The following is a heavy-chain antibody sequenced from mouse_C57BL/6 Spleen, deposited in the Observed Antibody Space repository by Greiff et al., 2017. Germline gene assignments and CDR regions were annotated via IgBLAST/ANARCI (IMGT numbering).Heavy chain of an antibody. J-gene: IGHJ4*01. V-gene: IGHV5-12*01. Sequence: EVNVVESGGGLVQPGGSLKLSCAASGFTFSDYYMYWVRQTPEKRLEWVAYISNGGGSTYYPDTVQGRFTISRDNAKNTLYLQMSRLKSEDTAMYYCARHGYDYAYAMDYWGQGTSVTVSS. D-gene: IGHD2-4*01. CDR1: GFTFSDYY. CDR2: ISNGGGST. CDR3: ARHGYDYAYAMDY.